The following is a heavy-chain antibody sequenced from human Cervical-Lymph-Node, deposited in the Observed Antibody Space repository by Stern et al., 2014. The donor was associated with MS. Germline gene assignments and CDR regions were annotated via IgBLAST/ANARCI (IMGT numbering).Heavy chain of an antibody. CDR1: GGSINSGPSY. D-gene: IGHD2-21*02. J-gene: IGHJ4*02. CDR2: IFYTGST. CDR3: ATCGGDCYHFVY. Sequence: QVQLQESGPGLVEPSQTLSLTCTVSGGSINSGPSYWNWIRQHPGKGLEWIGYIFYTGSTYYNTSLQSRVTISIDTSENLLSLRLTSVTAADTAVYYCATCGGDCYHFVYWGLGTLVTVSS. V-gene: IGHV4-31*03.